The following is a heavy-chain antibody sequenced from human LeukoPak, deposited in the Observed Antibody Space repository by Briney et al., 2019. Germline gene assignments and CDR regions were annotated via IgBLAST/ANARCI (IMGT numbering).Heavy chain of an antibody. Sequence: GGSLRLSFAASRFTFSSYVMHWGPQAPGKGLEWVAVIWYDGSNKYYEDSVKGRFTISRDNSKNALYLQMNSLRAEDTAVYYCGRDSSSTSSFDYWGQGTLVTVSS. V-gene: IGHV3-33*01. J-gene: IGHJ4*02. CDR3: GRDSSSTSSFDY. CDR1: RFTFSSYV. CDR2: IWYDGSNK. D-gene: IGHD2-2*01.